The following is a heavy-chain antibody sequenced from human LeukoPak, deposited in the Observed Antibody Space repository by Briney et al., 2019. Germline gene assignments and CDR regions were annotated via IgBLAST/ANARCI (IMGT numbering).Heavy chain of an antibody. D-gene: IGHD3-3*01. J-gene: IGHJ6*03. CDR3: ARESSIFGVVARSYMDV. CDR2: TRNKAESYKT. Sequence: GGSLRLSCAASGFTFSDHYIDWVRQDPGKGLEWVGRTRNKAESYKTEYAASVKGRFTISRDDSKKSLYLQMNSLKTEDTAVYYCARESSIFGVVARSYMDVWGKGTTVTVSS. CDR1: GFTFSDHY. V-gene: IGHV3-72*01.